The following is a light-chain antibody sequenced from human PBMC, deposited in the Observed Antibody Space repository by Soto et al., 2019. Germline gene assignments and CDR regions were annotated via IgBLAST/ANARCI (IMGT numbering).Light chain of an antibody. CDR3: QQRSDWPPFT. Sequence: EIVLTQSPATLSLSPGERATLSCRSSRSVTNYLAWYQQKPGQAPRLLIYDASNRATGIPARFSGSGSGTNFTLTISRLEPEDFAVYFCQQRSDWPPFTFGPGTKVEI. V-gene: IGKV3-11*01. CDR1: RSVTNY. J-gene: IGKJ3*01. CDR2: DAS.